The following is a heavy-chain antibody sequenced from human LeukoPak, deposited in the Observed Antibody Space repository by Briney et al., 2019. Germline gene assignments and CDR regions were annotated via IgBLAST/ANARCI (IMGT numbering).Heavy chain of an antibody. CDR3: ARGAYYYDSSGYFPFDY. J-gene: IGHJ4*02. CDR2: IYTSGTT. Sequence: PSQTLSLTCTVSGASISSGNYYYTWIRQPAGKGLEWLGRIYTSGTTNYNPSLKSRVTISVDTSKNQFSLKLSSVTAADTAVYYCARGAYYYDSSGYFPFDYWGQGTLVTVSS. V-gene: IGHV4-61*02. D-gene: IGHD3-22*01. CDR1: GASISSGNYY.